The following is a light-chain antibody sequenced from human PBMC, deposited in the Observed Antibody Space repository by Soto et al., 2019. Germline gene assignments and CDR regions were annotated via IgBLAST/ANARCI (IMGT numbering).Light chain of an antibody. CDR2: KAS. CDR1: QSIGSW. Sequence: DIQMTQSPSTLSASVGDRVTITCRASQSIGSWLAWFQQKPGKAPKVLIYKASSLESGVPSRFSGSGSGTEFTLAGSSREPEVFATYYCQQYSANSPWTFGQGTKVEIK. CDR3: QQYSANSPWT. V-gene: IGKV1-5*03. J-gene: IGKJ1*01.